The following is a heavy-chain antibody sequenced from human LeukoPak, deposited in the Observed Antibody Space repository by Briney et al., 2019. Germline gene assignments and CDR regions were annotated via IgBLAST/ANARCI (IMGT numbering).Heavy chain of an antibody. D-gene: IGHD3-22*01. J-gene: IGHJ3*02. CDR1: GFTFSSYW. V-gene: IGHV3-7*01. CDR3: ASHGITMIVVAPGDAFDI. CDR2: IKQDGSEK. Sequence: GGSLRRSCAASGFTFSSYWMSWVRQAPGKGLEWVANIKQDGSEKYNVDSVKGRFTISRDNAKNSLYLQMNSLRAEDTAVYYCASHGITMIVVAPGDAFDIWGQGTMVTVSS.